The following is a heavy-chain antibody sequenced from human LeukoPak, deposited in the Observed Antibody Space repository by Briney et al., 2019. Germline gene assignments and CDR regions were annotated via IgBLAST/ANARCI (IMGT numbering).Heavy chain of an antibody. V-gene: IGHV3-23*01. D-gene: IGHD2-15*01. CDR2: ISGSGGST. CDR3: AVVVAVTPNDQSPTMRGTYFDY. CDR1: GFTFSSYA. Sequence: PGGSLRLSCAASGFTFSSYAMSWVRQAPGKGLEWVSAISGSGGSTYYADSVKGRFTISRDNAKNSLYLQMNSLRAEDTAVYYCAVVVAVTPNDQSPTMRGTYFDYWGQGTLVTVSS. J-gene: IGHJ4*02.